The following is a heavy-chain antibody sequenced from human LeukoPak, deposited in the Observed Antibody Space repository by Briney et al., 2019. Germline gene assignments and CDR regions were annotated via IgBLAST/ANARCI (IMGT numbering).Heavy chain of an antibody. CDR1: GFTFSSYG. CDR3: AKDLGCSGGGCYTGFQH. Sequence: PGGSLRLSCAASGFTFSSYGMHWVRQAPGKGLEWVAFIRYDGSNKYYADSVKGRFTISRDNSKNTLYLQMNSLRAEDTAVYYCAKDLGCSGGGCYTGFQHWGQGTLVTVSS. J-gene: IGHJ1*01. CDR2: IRYDGSNK. D-gene: IGHD2-15*01. V-gene: IGHV3-30*02.